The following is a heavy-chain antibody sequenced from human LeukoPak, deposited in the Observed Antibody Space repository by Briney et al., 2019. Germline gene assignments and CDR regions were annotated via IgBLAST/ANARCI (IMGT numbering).Heavy chain of an antibody. CDR2: ISSSSSYI. V-gene: IGHV3-21*01. CDR1: GFTFSSYS. Sequence: PGGSLRLSCAASGFTFSSYSMNWVRQAPGKGLEWVSSISSSSSYIYYADSVKGRFTISRDNSKNTLYLQMNSLRAEDTAVYYCARDSRIAVAGPLGYWGQGTLVTVSS. J-gene: IGHJ4*02. D-gene: IGHD6-19*01. CDR3: ARDSRIAVAGPLGY.